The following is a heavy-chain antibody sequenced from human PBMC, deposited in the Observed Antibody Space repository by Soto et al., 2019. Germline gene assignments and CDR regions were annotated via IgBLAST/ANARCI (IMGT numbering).Heavy chain of an antibody. V-gene: IGHV3-7*01. CDR3: ARGIGFTYVHYFDY. Sequence: EVKVVESGGGLVQPGGSLRLSCAASGFTFSTYSMSWVRQAPGKGLEWVADIKQDGSEKYYVDSVKGRFTISRDNAKNSLYLQMNSLRAEDTAVYYCARGIGFTYVHYFDYWGQGALVTVSS. J-gene: IGHJ4*02. CDR1: GFTFSTYS. D-gene: IGHD3-16*01. CDR2: IKQDGSEK.